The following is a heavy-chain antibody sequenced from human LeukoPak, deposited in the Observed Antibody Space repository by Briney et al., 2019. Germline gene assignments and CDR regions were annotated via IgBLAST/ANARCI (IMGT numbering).Heavy chain of an antibody. CDR1: GFTFSSYA. D-gene: IGHD6-19*01. V-gene: IGHV3-30-3*01. Sequence: GGSLRLSCAASGFTFSSYAMPWVRQAPGKGLEWVAVISYDGSNKYYADSVKGRFTISRDNSKNTLYLQMNSLRAEDTAVYYCARSGPYSSGWYSSGGYFDYWGQGTLVTVSS. CDR2: ISYDGSNK. J-gene: IGHJ4*02. CDR3: ARSGPYSSGWYSSGGYFDY.